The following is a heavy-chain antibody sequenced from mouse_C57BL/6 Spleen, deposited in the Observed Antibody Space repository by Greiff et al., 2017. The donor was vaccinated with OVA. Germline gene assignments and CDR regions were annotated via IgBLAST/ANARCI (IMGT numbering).Heavy chain of an antibody. V-gene: IGHV1-55*01. D-gene: IGHD2-3*01. Sequence: VQLQQPGAELVKPGASVKMSCKASGYTFTSYWITWVKQRPGQGLEWIGDIYPGSGSTNYNEKFKSKATLTVDTSSSTAYMQLSSLTSEVSAVYYCARWSYDGYYPWFAYWGQGTLVTVSA. J-gene: IGHJ3*01. CDR2: IYPGSGST. CDR1: GYTFTSYW. CDR3: ARWSYDGYYPWFAY.